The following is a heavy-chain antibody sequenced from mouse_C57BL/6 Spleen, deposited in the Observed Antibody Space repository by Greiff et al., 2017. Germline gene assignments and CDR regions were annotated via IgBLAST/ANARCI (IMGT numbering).Heavy chain of an antibody. D-gene: IGHD1-1*01. CDR2: INPNNGGT. CDR1: GYTFTDYN. V-gene: IGHV1-22*01. Sequence: VQLQQSGPELVKPGASVKMSCKASGYTFTDYNMHWVKQSHGKSLEWIGYINPNNGGTSYNQKFKGKATLTVNKSSSTAYMELRSLTSEDSAVYYCARLGIYYYGSSYVPFDYWGQGTTLTVSS. CDR3: ARLGIYYYGSSYVPFDY. J-gene: IGHJ2*01.